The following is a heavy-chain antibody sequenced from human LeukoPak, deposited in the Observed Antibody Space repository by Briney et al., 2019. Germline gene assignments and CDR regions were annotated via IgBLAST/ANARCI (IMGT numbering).Heavy chain of an antibody. Sequence: GGSLRLSCAASGFTFSDAWMTWVRQVSGKGLEWVGRIKSKTDGGTTDYGAPVKGRFTISRDDSKNILYLQMNSLKIEDTAVYYCTTEDSSSSWGQGTLVTVSS. D-gene: IGHD2-2*01. V-gene: IGHV3-15*01. CDR1: GFTFSDAW. J-gene: IGHJ5*02. CDR3: TTEDSSSS. CDR2: IKSKTDGGTT.